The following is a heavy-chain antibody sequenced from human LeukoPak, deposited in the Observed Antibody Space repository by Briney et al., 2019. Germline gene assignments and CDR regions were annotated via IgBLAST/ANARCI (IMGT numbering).Heavy chain of an antibody. CDR2: MNPNSGNT. V-gene: IGHV1-8*01. D-gene: IGHD3-10*01. J-gene: IGHJ6*02. CDR1: GYTFTSYD. CDR3: ARGRFGELIHYYYYGMDV. Sequence: ASVKVSCKASGYTFTSYDINWVRQATGQGLEWMGWMNPNSGNTGYAQKFQGRVTMTRNTSISTAYMELSSLRSEDTAVYYCARGRFGELIHYYYYGMDVWGQGTTVTVSS.